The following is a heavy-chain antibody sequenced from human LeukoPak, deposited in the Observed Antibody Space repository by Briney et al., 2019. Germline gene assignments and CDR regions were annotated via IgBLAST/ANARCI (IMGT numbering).Heavy chain of an antibody. Sequence: GGSLRLSXVASGFTFDDYAMHWVRQAPGKGLEWVSGISWNSGFIHYADSVKGRFTISRDNAKSSLYLQMNSLRAEDTAVYYCRGTYYYGSGIDGDYFDYWGQGTLVTVSS. D-gene: IGHD3-10*01. CDR1: GFTFDDYA. J-gene: IGHJ4*02. CDR2: ISWNSGFI. V-gene: IGHV3-9*01. CDR3: RGTYYYGSGIDGDYFDY.